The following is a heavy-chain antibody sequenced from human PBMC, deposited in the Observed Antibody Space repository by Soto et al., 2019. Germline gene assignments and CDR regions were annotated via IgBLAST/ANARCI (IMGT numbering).Heavy chain of an antibody. CDR2: INDSGNI. Sequence: QVQLQQWGAGLLKPSETLSLTCAVYGGSFSGYQWSWIRQTPGKGLEWIGEINDSGNINFNPSLKSRVTILLDTPKKQISLRLSSVTAADSAVYYCARGLILGFGDLSRRGGYYYFMDVWGKGATVTVSS. CDR1: GGSFSGYQ. CDR3: ARGLILGFGDLSRRGGYYYFMDV. D-gene: IGHD3-10*01. V-gene: IGHV4-34*01. J-gene: IGHJ6*03.